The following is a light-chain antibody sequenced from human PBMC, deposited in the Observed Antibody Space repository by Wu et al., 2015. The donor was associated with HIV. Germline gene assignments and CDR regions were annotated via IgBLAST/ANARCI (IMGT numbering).Light chain of an antibody. CDR2: TAS. J-gene: IGKJ1*01. V-gene: IGKV1-39*01. Sequence: DIQMTQSPSSPSASVGDRVTITCRASQSISRFLNWYQLKPGKAPKLLIYTASTLQNGVPSRFSGSGSGTEFTLTISGLQPDDFATYYCQQTYNAPPWTFGQGTMVDIK. CDR1: QSISRF. CDR3: QQTYNAPPWT.